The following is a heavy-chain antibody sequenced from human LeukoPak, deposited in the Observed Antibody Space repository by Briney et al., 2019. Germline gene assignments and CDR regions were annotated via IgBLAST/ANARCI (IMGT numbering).Heavy chain of an antibody. J-gene: IGHJ4*02. Sequence: PGGSLRLSCAASGFTFSSYGMHWVRQAPGKGLEWVAVISYDGSNKYYADSVKGRFTISRDNSKNTLYLQMNSLRAEDTAVYYCARDIVEGSHFDYWGQGTLVTVSS. D-gene: IGHD3-16*02. V-gene: IGHV3-30*03. CDR1: GFTFSSYG. CDR3: ARDIVEGSHFDY. CDR2: ISYDGSNK.